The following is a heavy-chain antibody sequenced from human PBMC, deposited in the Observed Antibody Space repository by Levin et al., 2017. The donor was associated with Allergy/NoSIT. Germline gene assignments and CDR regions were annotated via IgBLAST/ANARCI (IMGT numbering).Heavy chain of an antibody. CDR1: GGTFTSDS. Sequence: KISCKVSGGTFTSDSFSWVRQAPGQGLEWMGGIIPIFGTANYAQKFQGRITITAGESTTTTYMELSSLRSGDTAVYYCARDLRFVNFYYYGMDVWGQGTPVTVSS. D-gene: IGHD6-6*01. J-gene: IGHJ6*02. V-gene: IGHV1-69*01. CDR2: IIPIFGTA. CDR3: ARDLRFVNFYYYGMDV.